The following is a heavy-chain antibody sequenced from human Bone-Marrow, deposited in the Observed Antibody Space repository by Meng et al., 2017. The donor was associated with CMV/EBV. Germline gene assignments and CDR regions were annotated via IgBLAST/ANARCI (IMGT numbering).Heavy chain of an antibody. CDR3: ARDLGAGQLVQGDY. CDR2: IIPILGIA. CDR1: GGTFSSYT. D-gene: IGHD6-6*01. J-gene: IGHJ4*02. V-gene: IGHV1-69*04. Sequence: SVKVSCKASGGTFSSYTISWVRQAPGQGLEWMGRIIPILGIANYAQKFQGRVTITADKSTSTAYMELSSLRSEETAVYYCARDLGAGQLVQGDYWGQGTLVTVSS.